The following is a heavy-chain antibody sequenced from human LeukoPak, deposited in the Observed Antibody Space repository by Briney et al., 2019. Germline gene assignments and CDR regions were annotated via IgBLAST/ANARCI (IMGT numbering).Heavy chain of an antibody. V-gene: IGHV1-69*05. CDR3: AFEYSNYFGYYYYYMDV. D-gene: IGHD4-11*01. CDR1: GGTFSSYA. CDR2: IIPIFGTA. J-gene: IGHJ6*03. Sequence: GASVKVSCKASGGTFSSYAISWVRQAPGQGLEWMGGIIPIFGTANYAQKLQGRVTITTDESTSTAYMELSSLRSEDTAVYYCAFEYSNYFGYYYYYMDVWGKGTTVTVSS.